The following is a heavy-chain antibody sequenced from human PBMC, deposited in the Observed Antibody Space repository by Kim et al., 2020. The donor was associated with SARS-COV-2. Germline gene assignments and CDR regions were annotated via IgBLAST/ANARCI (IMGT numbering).Heavy chain of an antibody. Sequence: SVKVSCKASGGTFSSYAISWVRQAPGQGLEWMGGIIPIFGTANYAQKFQGRVTITADESTSTAYMELSSLRSEDTAVYYCTGPIAVAGTVYGMDVWGQGTTVTVSS. D-gene: IGHD6-19*01. CDR3: TGPIAVAGTVYGMDV. CDR1: GGTFSSYA. CDR2: IIPIFGTA. J-gene: IGHJ6*02. V-gene: IGHV1-69*13.